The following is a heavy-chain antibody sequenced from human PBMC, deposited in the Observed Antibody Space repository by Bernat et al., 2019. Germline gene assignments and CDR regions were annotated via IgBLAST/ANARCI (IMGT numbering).Heavy chain of an antibody. V-gene: IGHV4-39*01. Sequence: QLQLQESGPGLVKPSGTLSLTCTVSGGSISSSSYYWGWIRQPPGKGLEWIGSIYYSGSTYYNPSLKSRVTISVDTSKNQFSLKLSSVTAADTAVYYCAYRVVPAAMNYYYYYGMDVWGQGTAVTVSS. D-gene: IGHD2-2*01. CDR1: GGSISSSSYY. CDR3: AYRVVPAAMNYYYYYGMDV. J-gene: IGHJ6*02. CDR2: IYYSGST.